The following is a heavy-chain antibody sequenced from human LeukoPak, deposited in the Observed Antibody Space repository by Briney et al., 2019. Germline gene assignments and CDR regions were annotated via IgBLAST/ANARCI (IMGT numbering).Heavy chain of an antibody. V-gene: IGHV4-39*07. D-gene: IGHD3-16*01. J-gene: IGHJ3*02. CDR2: AYHTGAT. CDR3: GRGFYVAKNAGVFDM. CDR1: DVSISNNGRY. Sequence: PSETLSLTCSVSDVSISNNGRYWAWIRQSPGKGLEWIGSAYHTGATNYNPSLESRVSMSVDTSKNQFSPRLTSATAADTAVYYCGRGFYVAKNAGVFDMWGQGTMVAVSS.